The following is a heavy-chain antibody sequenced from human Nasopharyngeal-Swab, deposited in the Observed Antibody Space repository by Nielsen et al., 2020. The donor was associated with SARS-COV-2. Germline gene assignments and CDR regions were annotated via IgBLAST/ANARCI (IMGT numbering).Heavy chain of an antibody. Sequence: WIRQPPGKGLEWVANIKQDGSEKYYVDSVKGRFTISRDNAKNSLYLQMNSLRAEDTAAYYCAREWFGDHTPPTYYYGMGVWGQGTTVTVSS. CDR3: AREWFGDHTPPTYYYGMGV. D-gene: IGHD3-10*01. J-gene: IGHJ6*02. CDR2: IKQDGSEK. V-gene: IGHV3-7*03.